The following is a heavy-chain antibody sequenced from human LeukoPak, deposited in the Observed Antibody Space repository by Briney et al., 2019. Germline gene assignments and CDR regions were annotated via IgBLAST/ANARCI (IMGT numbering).Heavy chain of an antibody. D-gene: IGHD3-10*02. CDR2: INGNGGTS. Sequence: GGSLRFSCAASGFTFNDYGMSWVRQAPGKGLEWVSAINGNGGTSNYADSVKGRFTISRDSAKKSLHLQMNSLRAEDTALYYCARNNFGPGATAFDIWGQGTMVTVSS. CDR3: ARNNFGPGATAFDI. CDR1: GFTFNDYG. V-gene: IGHV3-20*04. J-gene: IGHJ3*02.